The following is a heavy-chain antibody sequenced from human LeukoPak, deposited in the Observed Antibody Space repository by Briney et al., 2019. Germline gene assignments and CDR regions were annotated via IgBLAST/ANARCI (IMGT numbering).Heavy chain of an antibody. D-gene: IGHD4-11*01. V-gene: IGHV3-23*01. J-gene: IGHJ4*02. Sequence: GGSLRLSCAASGFTFSSYAMSWVRQAPGKGLEWVSTISGSGGSTYYADSVKGRFTISRDNSKNTLYLQMNSLRAEDTAVYYCAKAVYSNYGYFDYWGQGTLVTVSS. CDR1: GFTFSSYA. CDR3: AKAVYSNYGYFDY. CDR2: ISGSGGST.